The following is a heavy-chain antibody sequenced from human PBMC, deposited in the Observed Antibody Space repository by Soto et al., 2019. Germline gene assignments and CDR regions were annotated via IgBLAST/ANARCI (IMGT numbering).Heavy chain of an antibody. D-gene: IGHD6-13*01. J-gene: IGHJ6*02. Sequence: ASVKVSCKASGYTFTSYGISWVRQAPGQGLEWMGWINANNGNTNYAQKFQGRVTMTTDTSTSTAYMELSSLRSDDTAVYYCARDGGVGSSSWYYYGMDVWGQGTTVTVSS. CDR3: ARDGGVGSSSWYYYGMDV. CDR2: INANNGNT. V-gene: IGHV1-18*01. CDR1: GYTFTSYG.